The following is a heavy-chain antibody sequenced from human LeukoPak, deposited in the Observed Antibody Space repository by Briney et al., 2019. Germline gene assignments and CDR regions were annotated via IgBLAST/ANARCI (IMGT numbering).Heavy chain of an antibody. J-gene: IGHJ4*02. Sequence: SETLSLTCAVYGGSFSGYYWSWIRQPPGKGLEWIGEINHSGSTNYNPSLKSRVTISVDTSKNQFSLKLSSVTAADTAVYYCARDSGGGATSDYWDYWGQGTLVTVSS. CDR2: INHSGST. CDR1: GGSFSGYY. D-gene: IGHD1-26*01. CDR3: ARDSGGGATSDYWDY. V-gene: IGHV4-34*01.